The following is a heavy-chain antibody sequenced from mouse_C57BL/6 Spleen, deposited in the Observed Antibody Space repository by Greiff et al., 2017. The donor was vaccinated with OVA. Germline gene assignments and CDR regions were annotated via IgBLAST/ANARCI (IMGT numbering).Heavy chain of an antibody. Sequence: QVQLQPSWAELVRPGASVTLSCKASGYTFTDYEMHWVKQTPVHGLEWIGAIDPETGGTAYNQKFKGKAILTADKSSSTAYMELRSLTSEDSAVYYCTAYAMDYWGQGTSVTVSS. J-gene: IGHJ4*01. V-gene: IGHV1-15*01. CDR1: GYTFTDYE. CDR3: TAYAMDY. CDR2: IDPETGGT.